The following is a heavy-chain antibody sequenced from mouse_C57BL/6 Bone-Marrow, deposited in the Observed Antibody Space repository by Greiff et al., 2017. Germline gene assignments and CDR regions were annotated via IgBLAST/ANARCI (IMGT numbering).Heavy chain of an antibody. V-gene: IGHV14-4*01. CDR3: THSIGGFDY. CDR2: IDPENGDT. D-gene: IGHD2-10*02. J-gene: IGHJ2*01. CDR1: GFNIKDDY. Sequence: VQLKESGAELVRPGASVKLSCTASGFNIKDDYMHWVKQRPEQGLEWIRWIDPENGDTEYASKFQGKATITADTSSNTAYLQLSSLTSEDTAVYYCTHSIGGFDYWGQGTTLTVSS.